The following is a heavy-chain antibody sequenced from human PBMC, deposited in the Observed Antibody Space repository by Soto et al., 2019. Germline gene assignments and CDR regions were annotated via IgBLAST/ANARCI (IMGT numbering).Heavy chain of an antibody. D-gene: IGHD3-10*01. CDR1: DYSISSDYY. CDR3: ARDMSAYYGSGDHGMDV. J-gene: IGHJ6*02. CDR2: IYHSGST. Sequence: SETLSLTCTVSDYSISSDYYWGWIRQPPGKGLEWIGSIYHSGSTSNNPSLRSRVTISVDTSKNQFSLKLSSVTAADTATYYCARDMSAYYGSGDHGMDVWGQGIMVTVSS. V-gene: IGHV4-38-2*02.